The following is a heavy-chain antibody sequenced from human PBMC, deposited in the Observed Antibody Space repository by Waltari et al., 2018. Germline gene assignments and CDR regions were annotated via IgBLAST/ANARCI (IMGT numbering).Heavy chain of an antibody. J-gene: IGHJ3*02. V-gene: IGHV1-46*01. D-gene: IGHD3-22*01. Sequence: QVQLVQSGAEVKKPGASVKVSCKASGYTFTSYFMHWVRQAPGQGLEWMGIINPPGGSTTYARNFQGRVTMTTDTSTTTVYMELSSLRSEDTAVYYCARPSLGGYYSVGFDIWGQGTMVTVSS. CDR3: ARPSLGGYYSVGFDI. CDR2: INPPGGST. CDR1: GYTFTSYF.